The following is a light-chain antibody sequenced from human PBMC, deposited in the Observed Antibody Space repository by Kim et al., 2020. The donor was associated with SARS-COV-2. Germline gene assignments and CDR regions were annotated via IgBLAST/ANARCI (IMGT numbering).Light chain of an antibody. CDR2: GAS. CDR1: RTVNARY. CDR3: QQYGSAHVT. Sequence: DIVLTQSPGTLSLSPGEGGTLSCRASRTVNARYVAWYQQKPGQVPRLLIYGASTRATGIPDRFSGSGSGTEFTLTIDRLEPEDFAVYFCQQYGSAHVTFGQGTKVDIK. J-gene: IGKJ1*01. V-gene: IGKV3-20*01.